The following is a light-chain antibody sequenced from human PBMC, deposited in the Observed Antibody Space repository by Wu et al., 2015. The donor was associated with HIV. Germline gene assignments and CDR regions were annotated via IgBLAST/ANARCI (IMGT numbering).Light chain of an antibody. CDR1: QGISSY. CDR2: AAS. CDR3: QQYYSYPPLT. V-gene: IGKV1-8*01. Sequence: IQMTQSPSSLSASVGDRVTITCRASQGISSYLAWYQQKPGKAPKLLIYAASTLQSGVPSRFSGSGSGTDFTLTISCLQSEDFATYYCQQYYSYPPLTFGGGTKVEIK. J-gene: IGKJ4*01.